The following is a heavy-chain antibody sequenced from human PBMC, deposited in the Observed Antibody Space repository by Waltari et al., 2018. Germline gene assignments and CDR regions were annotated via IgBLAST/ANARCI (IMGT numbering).Heavy chain of an antibody. J-gene: IGHJ4*02. D-gene: IGHD6-13*01. CDR3: ARASHIIAAAGIRTQSDFDY. V-gene: IGHV1-2*06. CDR2: INPNSGGT. CDR1: GYTFTGYY. Sequence: QVQLVQSGAEVKKPGASVKVSCKASGYTFTGYYMHWVRQAPGQGLEWMGRINPNSGGTNYAQKFQGRVTMTRDTSISTAYMELSRLRSDDTAVYYCARASHIIAAAGIRTQSDFDYWGQGTLVTVSS.